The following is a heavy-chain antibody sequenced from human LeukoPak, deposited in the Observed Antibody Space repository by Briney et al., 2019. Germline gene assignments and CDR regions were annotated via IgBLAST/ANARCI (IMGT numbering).Heavy chain of an antibody. D-gene: IGHD7-27*01. V-gene: IGHV4-59*02. CDR1: GGSVSNYY. J-gene: IGHJ4*02. CDR2: IYYTET. Sequence: PSETLSLTCTVSGGSVSNYYWSWIRQSPGKGLEWIGSIYYTETSYNPSLKSRVTISADTSKNQFSLKLYSVTAADTAVYYCATRKLGNDYWGQGTLVTVSS. CDR3: ATRKLGNDY.